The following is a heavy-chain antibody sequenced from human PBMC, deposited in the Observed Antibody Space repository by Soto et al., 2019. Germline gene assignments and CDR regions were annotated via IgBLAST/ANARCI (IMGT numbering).Heavy chain of an antibody. D-gene: IGHD3-22*01. CDR2: ISAYNGNT. Sequence: GASVKVSCKASGYTFTSYGISWVRQAPGQGLEWMGWISAYNGNTNYAQKLQGRVTMTTDTSTSTAYMELRSLRSDDTAVYYCARPLSSYYYDSSGYYSRLHAFDIWGQGTMVTVSS. CDR1: GYTFTSYG. J-gene: IGHJ3*02. CDR3: ARPLSSYYYDSSGYYSRLHAFDI. V-gene: IGHV1-18*04.